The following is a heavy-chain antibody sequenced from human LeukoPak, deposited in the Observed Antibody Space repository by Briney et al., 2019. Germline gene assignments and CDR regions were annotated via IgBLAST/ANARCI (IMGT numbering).Heavy chain of an antibody. CDR3: ARYGSGNYYHRGFDS. CDR2: IYYSGTT. J-gene: IGHJ4*02. Sequence: SETLSLTCTVSGDSISSYYWSWIRQPPGKGLEWIGYIYYSGTTSYNPSLRSRLTISVDTSKNQFSLRLTSVTAADAAVYYCARYGSGNYYHRGFDSWGQGTLVTVSS. V-gene: IGHV4-59*01. CDR1: GDSISSYY. D-gene: IGHD3-10*01.